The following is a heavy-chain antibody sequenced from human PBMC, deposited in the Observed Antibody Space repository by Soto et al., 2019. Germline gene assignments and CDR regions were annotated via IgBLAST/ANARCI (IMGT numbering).Heavy chain of an antibody. CDR2: ISSSSSYI. Sequence: GGSLRLSCAASGFTFSSYSMNWVRQAPGKGLEWVSSISSSSSYIYYADSVKGRFTISRDNAKNSLYLQMNSPRAEDTAVYYCARDQSNYAGHYYYYGMDVWGQGTTVTVSS. CDR1: GFTFSSYS. J-gene: IGHJ6*02. D-gene: IGHD4-4*01. V-gene: IGHV3-21*01. CDR3: ARDQSNYAGHYYYYGMDV.